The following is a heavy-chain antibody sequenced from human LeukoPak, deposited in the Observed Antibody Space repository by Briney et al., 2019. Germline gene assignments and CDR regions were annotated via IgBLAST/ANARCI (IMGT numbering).Heavy chain of an antibody. V-gene: IGHV4-59*01. Sequence: KPSETLSLTCSVSSGSISNYYWSWIRQSPGKGLEWIGYIYYSGSTNYNPSLKSRVTIAVDTSKNQFSLKLSSVTAADTAVYYCARAQAVAGGGAFDIWGQGTRVTVSS. D-gene: IGHD6-19*01. J-gene: IGHJ3*02. CDR2: IYYSGST. CDR1: SGSISNYY. CDR3: ARAQAVAGGGAFDI.